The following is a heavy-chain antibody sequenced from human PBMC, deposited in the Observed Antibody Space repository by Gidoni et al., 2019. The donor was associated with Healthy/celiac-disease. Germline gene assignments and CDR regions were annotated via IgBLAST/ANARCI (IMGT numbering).Heavy chain of an antibody. J-gene: IGHJ4*02. CDR2: IIPILGIA. CDR1: GGTFSSYT. D-gene: IGHD2-2*01. CDR3: ASSRDCSSTSCYEN. V-gene: IGHV1-69*02. Sequence: QLQPVQSGAEVKKPGSSVKVSCKASGGTFSSYTISWVRQAPGQGLEWLGRIIPILGIANYAQKFQGRVTITADKSTSTAYMELSSLRAEDTAVYYCASSRDCSSTSCYENGGQGTLVTVSS.